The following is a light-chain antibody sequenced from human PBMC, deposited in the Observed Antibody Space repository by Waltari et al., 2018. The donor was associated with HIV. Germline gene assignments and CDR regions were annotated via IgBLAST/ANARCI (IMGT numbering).Light chain of an antibody. V-gene: IGLV1-51*02. CDR2: EKD. CDR1: TSNIGQNY. CDR3: ATWDSRLRAEV. J-gene: IGLJ2*01. Sequence: QSVLTQPPSVSAAQGQRVTISCSGSTSNIGQNYVCWYQQFPGTAPKLLIYEKDQRPSGIPDRVSGSKSGPSATLDITGLQTGDEADYYCATWDSRLRAEVFGGGTKLTVL.